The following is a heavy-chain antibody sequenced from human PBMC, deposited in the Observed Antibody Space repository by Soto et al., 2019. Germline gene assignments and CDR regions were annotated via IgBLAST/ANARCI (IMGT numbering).Heavy chain of an antibody. Sequence: QVQLVQSGAEVKKPGSSVKVSCKASGGTFSRYSITWVRQAPGHGLEWIGRIIPIFGIASYAQKFQGRVTITADESTRTAYVERSSLRSDDTAVYYCAREDRDRETGLVPAAIDGMDVWGQGTTVTVSS. CDR1: GGTFSRYS. CDR3: AREDRDRETGLVPAAIDGMDV. D-gene: IGHD2-2*01. J-gene: IGHJ6*02. CDR2: IIPIFGIA. V-gene: IGHV1-69*08.